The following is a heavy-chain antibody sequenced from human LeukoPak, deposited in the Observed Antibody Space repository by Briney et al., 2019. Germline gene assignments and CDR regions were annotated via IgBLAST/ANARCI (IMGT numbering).Heavy chain of an antibody. CDR2: ISYDGSNK. D-gene: IGHD6-13*01. V-gene: IGHV3-30*03. J-gene: IGHJ4*02. CDR1: GFTFSSYG. CDR3: ARDPSLSSSWHKYFDY. Sequence: GRSLRLSCAASGFTFSSYGMHWVRQAPGKGLAWVAAISYDGSNKYYADSVKGRFTISRDNAKNTLYLQMNSLRAEDTAVYYCARDPSLSSSWHKYFDYWGQGTLVTVSS.